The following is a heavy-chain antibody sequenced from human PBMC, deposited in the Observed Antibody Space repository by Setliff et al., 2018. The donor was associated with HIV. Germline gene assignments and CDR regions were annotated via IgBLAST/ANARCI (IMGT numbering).Heavy chain of an antibody. CDR2: IIPIFGTA. CDR3: ARGDSSGYYYVGGQADAFDI. D-gene: IGHD3-22*01. V-gene: IGHV1-69*13. CDR1: GGTFSSYA. Sequence: VASVKVSCKASGGTFSSYAISWVRQAPGQGLEWMGGIIPIFGTANYAQKFQGRVTITADESTSTAYMELSSLRSEDTAVYYCARGDSSGYYYVGGQADAFDIWGQGTMVTVSS. J-gene: IGHJ3*02.